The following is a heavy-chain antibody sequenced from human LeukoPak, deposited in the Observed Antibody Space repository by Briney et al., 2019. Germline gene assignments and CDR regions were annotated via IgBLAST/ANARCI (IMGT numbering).Heavy chain of an antibody. CDR2: IIPIFGTA. CDR1: GYTFTSYD. V-gene: IGHV1-69*13. D-gene: IGHD2-21*02. CDR3: ARDSRGAAIPPDV. Sequence: ASVKVSCKASGYTFTSYDINWVRQAPGQGLEWMGGIIPIFGTANYAQKFQGRVTITADESTSTAYMELSSLRSEDTAVYYCARDSRGAAIPPDVWGQGTTVTVSS. J-gene: IGHJ6*02.